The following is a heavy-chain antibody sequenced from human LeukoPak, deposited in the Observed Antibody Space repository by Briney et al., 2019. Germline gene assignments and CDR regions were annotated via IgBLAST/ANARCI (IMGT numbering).Heavy chain of an antibody. Sequence: SETLSLTCAVYGVSFSGYYWSWIRQPPGKGLEWIGEINHSGSTNYNPSLKSRVTISVDTSKNQFSLKLSSVTAADTAVYYCASTGDTYGMDVWGQGTTVTVSS. CDR2: INHSGST. D-gene: IGHD3-10*01. CDR1: GVSFSGYY. V-gene: IGHV4-34*01. J-gene: IGHJ6*02. CDR3: ASTGDTYGMDV.